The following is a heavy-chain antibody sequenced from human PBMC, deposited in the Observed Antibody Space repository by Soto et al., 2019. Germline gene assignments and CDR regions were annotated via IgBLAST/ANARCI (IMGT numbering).Heavy chain of an antibody. J-gene: IGHJ4*02. D-gene: IGHD2-21*01. Sequence: QVQLVESGGGVVQPGRSLRLSCAASGFTFSNYAMHWVRQAPGKGLEWVAVTSYDGSNEYYAESVKGRFTISRDNSKNTLYLQMNTLRPEDTAVYYCAKESTILWWGHFDYWGQGTLVTVSS. CDR2: TSYDGSNE. V-gene: IGHV3-30*18. CDR1: GFTFSNYA. CDR3: AKESTILWWGHFDY.